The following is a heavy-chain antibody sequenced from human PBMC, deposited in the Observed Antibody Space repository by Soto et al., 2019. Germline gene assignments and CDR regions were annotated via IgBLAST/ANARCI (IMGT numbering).Heavy chain of an antibody. V-gene: IGHV4-59*01. J-gene: IGHJ6*02. D-gene: IGHD2-15*01. CDR3: ARVMGYCSGGSCHALYGMDV. CDR2: IYYSGST. Sequence: SETLSLTXTVSGGSISSYYWSWIRQPPGKGLEWIGYIYYSGSTNYNPSLKSRVTISVDTSKNQFSLKLSSVTAADTAVYYCARVMGYCSGGSCHALYGMDVWGQGTTVTVSS. CDR1: GGSISSYY.